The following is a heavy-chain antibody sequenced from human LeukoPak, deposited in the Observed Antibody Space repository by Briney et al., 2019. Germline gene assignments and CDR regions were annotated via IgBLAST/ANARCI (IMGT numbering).Heavy chain of an antibody. D-gene: IGHD3-22*01. CDR3: ARQPITYYYDSSGYPDY. V-gene: IGHV4-39*01. J-gene: IGHJ4*02. Sequence: SETLSLTCTVSGGSISSSSYYWGWIRQPPGKGLEWIGSIYYSGSTYYNPSPRSRVTISVDTSKNQFSLKLSSVTAADTAVYYCARQPITYYYDSSGYPDYWGQGTLVTVSS. CDR2: IYYSGST. CDR1: GGSISSSSYY.